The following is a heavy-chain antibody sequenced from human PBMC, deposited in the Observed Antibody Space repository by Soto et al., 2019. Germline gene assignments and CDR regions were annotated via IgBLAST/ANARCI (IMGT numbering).Heavy chain of an antibody. Sequence: PSETLSLTCAVSGGSISSGGYSWSWIRQPPGKGLEWIGYIYHSGSTYYNPSLKSRVTISVDRSKNQFSLKLSSVTAADTAVYSCAREVAGTGYYFDYWGQGTLVTVYS. D-gene: IGHD6-19*01. CDR3: AREVAGTGYYFDY. CDR1: GGSISSGGYS. V-gene: IGHV4-30-2*01. J-gene: IGHJ4*02. CDR2: IYHSGST.